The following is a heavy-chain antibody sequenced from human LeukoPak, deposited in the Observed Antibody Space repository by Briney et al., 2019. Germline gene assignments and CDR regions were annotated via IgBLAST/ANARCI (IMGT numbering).Heavy chain of an antibody. D-gene: IGHD4-23*01. CDR1: GFRFSSSG. CDR2: ISYDGSNK. J-gene: IGHJ3*02. V-gene: IGHV3-30*03. Sequence: GGSLRLSCAASGFRFSSSGMHWVRQAPGKWLEWVAVISYDGSNKYYADSVKGRFTISRDNSKNTLYLQMNSLRADDTAVYYCARDRGDTVVTHRYAFDIWGQGTMVTVSS. CDR3: ARDRGDTVVTHRYAFDI.